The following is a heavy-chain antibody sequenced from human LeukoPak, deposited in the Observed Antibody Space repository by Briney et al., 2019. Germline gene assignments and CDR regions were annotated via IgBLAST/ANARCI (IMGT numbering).Heavy chain of an antibody. CDR1: GYTFTGYY. Sequence: ASVKVSCKASGYTFTGYYMHWVRQAPGQGLEWMGWINPNSGGTNYAQKFQGRVTMTRDTSISTAYMELSGLRSDDTAVYYCARVGHNCSGGSCTGPFDYWGQGTLVTVSS. V-gene: IGHV1-2*02. CDR3: ARVGHNCSGGSCTGPFDY. J-gene: IGHJ4*02. D-gene: IGHD2-15*01. CDR2: INPNSGGT.